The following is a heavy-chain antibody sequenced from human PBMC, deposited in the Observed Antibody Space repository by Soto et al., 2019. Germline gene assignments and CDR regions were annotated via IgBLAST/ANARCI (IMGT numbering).Heavy chain of an antibody. CDR1: GGSISGCY. V-gene: IGHV4-59*01. J-gene: IGHJ4*02. D-gene: IGHD6-19*01. Sequence: PSETLSLTCTDSGGSISGCYWRWIRQPPEKGLEWIGYIYYSGSTNYNPSLKSRVTISVDTSKNQFSLKLSSVTAADTAVYYCARLIAGYSSGCYFDYWGQGTLVTVSS. CDR2: IYYSGST. CDR3: ARLIAGYSSGCYFDY.